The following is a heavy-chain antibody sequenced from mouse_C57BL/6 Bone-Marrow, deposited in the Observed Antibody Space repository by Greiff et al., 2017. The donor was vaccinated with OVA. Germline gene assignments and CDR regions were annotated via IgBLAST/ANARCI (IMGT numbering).Heavy chain of an antibody. J-gene: IGHJ3*01. V-gene: IGHV1-81*01. CDR1: GYTFTSYG. Sequence: VQLKESGAELARPGASVKLSCKASGYTFTSYGISWVKQRTGQGLEWIGEIYPRSGNTYYNEKFKGKATLTADKSSSTAYMELRSLTSEDSAVYFCARRTNWYWGQGTLVTVSA. CDR2: IYPRSGNT. CDR3: ARRTNWY. D-gene: IGHD4-1*01.